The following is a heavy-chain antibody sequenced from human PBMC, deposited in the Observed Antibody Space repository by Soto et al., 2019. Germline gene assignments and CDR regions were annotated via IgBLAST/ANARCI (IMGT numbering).Heavy chain of an antibody. D-gene: IGHD3-16*01. Sequence: EVQLVESGGGLVLPGGSLRLSCAASGFTFSRYWMHWVRQAPGKGLVWVSRISSYGSDTHYADSVKGRFTISRDNAKNTMYLQMNSLRADDTDVYYCASNYAYAEGYYWYGIDVWGQGTTVTVSS. J-gene: IGHJ6*02. V-gene: IGHV3-74*01. CDR2: ISSYGSDT. CDR3: ASNYAYAEGYYWYGIDV. CDR1: GFTFSRYW.